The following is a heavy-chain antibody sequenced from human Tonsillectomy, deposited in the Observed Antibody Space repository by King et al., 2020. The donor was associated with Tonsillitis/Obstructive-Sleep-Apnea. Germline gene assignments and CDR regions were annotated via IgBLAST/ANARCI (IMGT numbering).Heavy chain of an antibody. D-gene: IGHD3-3*01. V-gene: IGHV3-30*18. CDR2: ISYDVSIE. CDR3: VKDLGRITVFALDF. Sequence: VQLVESGGGVVQPGRSLRLSCAASGFTFSKYGMHWVRQAPGKGLEWVAFISYDVSIEFYADSVKGRFTISRDNSKNTLSLQMNSLRAEDTALFYCVKDLGRITVFALDFWGKGTTVSVSS. J-gene: IGHJ6*04. CDR1: GFTFSKYG.